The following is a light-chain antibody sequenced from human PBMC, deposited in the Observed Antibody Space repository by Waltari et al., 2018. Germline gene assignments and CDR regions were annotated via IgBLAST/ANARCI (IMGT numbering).Light chain of an antibody. J-gene: IGLJ1*01. Sequence: SYVLTPPPSVSVAPGETAPITCGGASTRLRHVHWYQQRAGQAPRLVISYNTVRPSGIPERFSGSTSGTTSTLTISRVEAGDEADYYCQVWDRSRDHVFGAGTKVTVL. CDR3: QVWDRSRDHV. CDR2: YNT. V-gene: IGLV3-21*04. CDR1: STRLRH.